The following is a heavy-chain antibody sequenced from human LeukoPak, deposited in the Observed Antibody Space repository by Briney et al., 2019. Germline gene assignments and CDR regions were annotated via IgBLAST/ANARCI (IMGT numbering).Heavy chain of an antibody. CDR2: IIPIFGTA. Sequence: ASVKVSCKASGGTFSSYAISWVRQAPGQGLEWMGGIIPIFGTANYAQKFQGRVTITADESTSTAYMELSSLRSEDTAVYYCVIIAAPPQKIDYWGQGTLVTVSS. J-gene: IGHJ4*02. D-gene: IGHD6-6*01. CDR3: VIIAAPPQKIDY. V-gene: IGHV1-69*13. CDR1: GGTFSSYA.